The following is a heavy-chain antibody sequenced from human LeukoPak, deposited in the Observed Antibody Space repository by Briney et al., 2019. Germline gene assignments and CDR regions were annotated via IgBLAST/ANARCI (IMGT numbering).Heavy chain of an antibody. V-gene: IGHV3-7*01. D-gene: IGHD1-26*01. CDR1: EFTFSNFW. CDR2: TNRDGSEK. Sequence: PGGSLRLSCVASEFTFSNFWMSWVRQVPGKGLEWVANTNRDGSEKYYVVSVKGRVTISRDNAMNFLYLQLNSLRVDDTAVYYCARDSGSCRGCAFDIWGQGTVVTVSS. J-gene: IGHJ3*02. CDR3: ARDSGSCRGCAFDI.